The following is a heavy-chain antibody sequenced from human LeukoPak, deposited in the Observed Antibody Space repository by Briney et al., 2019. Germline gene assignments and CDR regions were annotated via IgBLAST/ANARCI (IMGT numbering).Heavy chain of an antibody. CDR2: IYYSGST. D-gene: IGHD3-3*01. CDR3: ASRITIFGVVAYFDY. Sequence: PLETLSLTCTVSGGSISSYYWSWIRQPPGKGLEWIGYIYYSGSTNYNPSLKSRVTISVDTSTNQFSLKLSSVTAADTAVYYCASRITIFGVVAYFDYWGQGTLVTVSS. J-gene: IGHJ4*02. CDR1: GGSISSYY. V-gene: IGHV4-59*08.